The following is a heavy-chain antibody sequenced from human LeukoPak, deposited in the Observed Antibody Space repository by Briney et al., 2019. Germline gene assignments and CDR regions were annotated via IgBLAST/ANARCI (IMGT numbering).Heavy chain of an antibody. CDR3: ARYNGSGRWFDP. D-gene: IGHD3-10*01. J-gene: IGHJ5*02. V-gene: IGHV3-21*01. Sequence: GGSLRLSCAASGFTFSSYSMNWVRQAPGKGLEWVSSISSSSSYIYYADSVKGRFTISRDNAKNSLYLQMNSLRAEDTAVYYRARYNGSGRWFDPWGQGTLVTVSS. CDR2: ISSSSSYI. CDR1: GFTFSSYS.